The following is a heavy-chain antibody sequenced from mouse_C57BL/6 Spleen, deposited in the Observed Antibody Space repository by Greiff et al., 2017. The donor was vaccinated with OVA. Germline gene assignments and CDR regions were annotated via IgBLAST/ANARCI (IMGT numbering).Heavy chain of an antibody. D-gene: IGHD2-5*01. V-gene: IGHV1-81*01. CDR1: GYTFTSYG. CDR3: ATYSNYEYFDV. J-gene: IGHJ1*03. Sequence: QVQLQQSGAELARPGASVKLSCKASGYTFTSYGISWVKQRTGQGLEWIGEIYPRSGNTYYNEKFKGKATLTADKSSSTAYMELRSLTSEDSAVYFCATYSNYEYFDVWGTGTTVTVSS. CDR2: IYPRSGNT.